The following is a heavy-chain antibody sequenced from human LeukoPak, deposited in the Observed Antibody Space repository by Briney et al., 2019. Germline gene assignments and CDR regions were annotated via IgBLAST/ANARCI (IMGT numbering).Heavy chain of an antibody. D-gene: IGHD2/OR15-2a*01. CDR1: TFTFSNYD. V-gene: IGHV3-30*18. Sequence: GRSLRLSAAASTFTFSNYDIHWVRQTPGKGLEEVAVISYDRTNKYYADSVKGPFTISRESSKNTLYLQMSSLRAEDTAVYYCTKKSFASENHHWFDPWGQGTLVTVSS. J-gene: IGHJ5*02. CDR2: ISYDRTNK. CDR3: TKKSFASENHHWFDP.